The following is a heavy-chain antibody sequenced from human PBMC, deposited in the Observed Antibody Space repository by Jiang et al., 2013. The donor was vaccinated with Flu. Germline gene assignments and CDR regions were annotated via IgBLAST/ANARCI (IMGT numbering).Heavy chain of an antibody. Sequence: GAEVKKPGSSVKVSCKASGGTFSSYAISWVRQAPGQGLEWMGRIIPILGIANYAQKFQGRVTITADKSTSTAYMELSSLRSEDTAVYYCASRHDDSGGYDYPYDAFDIWGHGTMVTVSS. D-gene: IGHD3-22*01. CDR1: GGTFSSYA. CDR3: ASRHDDSGGYDYPYDAFDI. CDR2: IIPILGIA. V-gene: IGHV1-69*04. J-gene: IGHJ3*02.